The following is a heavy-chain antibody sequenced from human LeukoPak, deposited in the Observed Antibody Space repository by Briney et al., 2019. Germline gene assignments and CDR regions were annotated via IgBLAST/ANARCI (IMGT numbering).Heavy chain of an antibody. D-gene: IGHD6-19*01. CDR2: IYYSGST. J-gene: IGHJ4*02. CDR3: ARIGDGWYDFDY. CDR1: GGSISSYY. V-gene: IGHV4-59*12. Sequence: KPSETLSLTCTVSGGSISSYYWSWIRQPPGKGLEWIGYIYYSGSTNYNPSLKSRVTISVDTSKNQFSLKLSSVTAADTAVYYCARIGDGWYDFDYWGQGTLVTVSS.